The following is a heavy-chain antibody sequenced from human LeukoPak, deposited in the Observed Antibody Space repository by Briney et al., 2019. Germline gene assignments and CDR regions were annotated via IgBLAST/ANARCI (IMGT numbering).Heavy chain of an antibody. CDR2: ISLNSGII. D-gene: IGHD6-19*01. J-gene: IGHJ6*02. Sequence: GRSLRLSCAASGFNFDAYAMHWVRQAPGKGLEWVSSISLNSGIIDYADSVKGRFTISRDNAKNSLYLQMNSLRAEDTALYYCTKDIGKFYTSGWNYFSMDVWGQGTTVTVCS. CDR3: TKDIGKFYTSGWNYFSMDV. CDR1: GFNFDAYA. V-gene: IGHV3-9*01.